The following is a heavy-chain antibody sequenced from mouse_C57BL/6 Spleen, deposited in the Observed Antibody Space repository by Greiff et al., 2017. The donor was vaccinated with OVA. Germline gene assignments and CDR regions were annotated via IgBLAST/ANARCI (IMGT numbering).Heavy chain of an antibody. CDR2: ISYDGSN. J-gene: IGHJ4*01. CDR1: GYSITSGYY. D-gene: IGHD2-1*01. V-gene: IGHV3-6*01. Sequence: DVKLQESGPGLVKPSQSLSLTCSVTGYSITSGYYWNWIRQFPGNKLEWMGYISYDGSNNYNPSLKNRISITRDTSKNQFFLKLKSVTTEDTATYYCATGNYQYYYAMDYWGQGTSVTVSS. CDR3: ATGNYQYYYAMDY.